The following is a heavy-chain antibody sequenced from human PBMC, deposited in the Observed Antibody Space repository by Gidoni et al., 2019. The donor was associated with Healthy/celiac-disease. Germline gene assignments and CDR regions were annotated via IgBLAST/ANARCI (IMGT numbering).Heavy chain of an antibody. V-gene: IGHV4-30-2*01. J-gene: IGHJ5*02. Sequence: QLQLQVSGSGLVKPSQTLSLTCAVSCGSISSGGYSWSWIRQPPGKGLEWIGYIYHSGSTYYNPSLKSRVTISVDRSKNQFSLKLSSVTAADTAVYYCARGKSMVRGVSRFDPWGQGTLVTVSS. CDR3: ARGKSMVRGVSRFDP. CDR1: CGSISSGGYS. CDR2: IYHSGST. D-gene: IGHD3-10*01.